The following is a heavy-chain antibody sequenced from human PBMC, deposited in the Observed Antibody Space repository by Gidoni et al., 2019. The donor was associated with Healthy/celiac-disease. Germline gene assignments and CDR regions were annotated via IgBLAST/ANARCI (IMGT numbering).Heavy chain of an antibody. CDR3: ARVGDYGDYVGWFDP. CDR2: LNPSGGST. D-gene: IGHD4-17*01. CDR1: GYTFTSSY. J-gene: IGHJ5*02. Sequence: QVQLVQSGAVVKQPGSSVKVSCTASGYTFTSSYMHCVRQAPGQGLEWMGILNPSGGSTSYVQKCQGRVTMTRDTSTSTVYMELSSLRSEDTAVEYCARVGDYGDYVGWFDPWGQGTLVTVSS. V-gene: IGHV1-46*01.